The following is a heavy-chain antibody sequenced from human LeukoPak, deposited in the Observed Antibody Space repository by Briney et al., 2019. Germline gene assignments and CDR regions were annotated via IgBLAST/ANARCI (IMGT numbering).Heavy chain of an antibody. Sequence: GGSLRLSCVPSGFTFTSSAMSWVRQAPGKGLEWVSAISGSGGSTSYADSVRGRFTISRDNSKSTLYLQMNSLRAEDTAIYYCAKTSRRSSTYDSPFDYWGQGALVTVSS. CDR1: GFTFTSSA. J-gene: IGHJ4*02. V-gene: IGHV3-23*01. CDR3: AKTSRRSSTYDSPFDY. CDR2: ISGSGGST. D-gene: IGHD2-2*01.